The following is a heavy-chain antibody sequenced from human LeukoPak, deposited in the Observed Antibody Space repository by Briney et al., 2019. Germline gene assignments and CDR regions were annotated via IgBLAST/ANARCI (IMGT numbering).Heavy chain of an antibody. Sequence: ASVKVSCKACGYTFTGYYMHWVRQAPGQGLESMGRINPNSGGTNYAQKFQGRVTMTRDTSISTAYMELSRLRSDDTAVYYCARDTAVAGSGYWGQGTLVTVSP. J-gene: IGHJ4*02. D-gene: IGHD6-19*01. CDR3: ARDTAVAGSGY. CDR2: INPNSGGT. CDR1: GYTFTGYY. V-gene: IGHV1-2*06.